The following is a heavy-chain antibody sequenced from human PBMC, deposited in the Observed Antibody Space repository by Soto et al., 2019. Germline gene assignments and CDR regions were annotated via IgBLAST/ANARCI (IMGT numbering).Heavy chain of an antibody. CDR1: GGTFSSYA. V-gene: IGHV1-69*01. CDR2: IIGIFGTA. D-gene: IGHD3-3*01. J-gene: IGHJ6*02. Sequence: QVQLVQSGAEVKKPGSSVKVSCKASGGTFSSYAISWVRQAPGQGLEWMGGIIGIFGTANYAQKFQGRVTITADETTSTAYIELGLLQSEDTAVYYCARDEYYDFWSGYYAHTAPNYYYYGMDVWGQGTTVTVSS. CDR3: ARDEYYDFWSGYYAHTAPNYYYYGMDV.